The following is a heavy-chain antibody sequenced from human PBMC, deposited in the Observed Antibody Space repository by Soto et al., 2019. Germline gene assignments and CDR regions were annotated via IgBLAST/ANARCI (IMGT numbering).Heavy chain of an antibody. D-gene: IGHD3-10*01. J-gene: IGHJ4*02. CDR2: ISGSGGTT. CDR1: GFTFSSFG. CDR3: AKRDYQY. V-gene: IGHV3-23*01. Sequence: GGSLRLSCAASGFTFSSFGMSWVRQTPGQGLEWVSAISGSGGTTYYADSVKGRFTISRDNSNNTLFLQMNSLRVDDTAVYYCAKRDYQYWGQGTLVTVSS.